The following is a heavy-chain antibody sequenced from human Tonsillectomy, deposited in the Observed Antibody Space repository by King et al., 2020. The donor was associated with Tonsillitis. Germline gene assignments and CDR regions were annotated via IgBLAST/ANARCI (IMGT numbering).Heavy chain of an antibody. D-gene: IGHD3-22*01. V-gene: IGHV5-10-1*03. Sequence: DVQLVESGAEVKKPGESLRISCKGSGYSFTSYWISWVRQMPGKGLEWMGRIDPSDSYTNYSPSFQGHVSISADKSISTAYLQWSSLKAADTAIYYCARHVSNYDSSGYYLGDWGQGTLVTVSS. CDR1: GYSFTSYW. CDR2: IDPSDSYT. J-gene: IGHJ4*02. CDR3: ARHVSNYDSSGYYLGD.